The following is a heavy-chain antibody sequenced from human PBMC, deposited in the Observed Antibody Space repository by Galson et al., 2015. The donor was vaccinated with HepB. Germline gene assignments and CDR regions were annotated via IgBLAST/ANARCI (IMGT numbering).Heavy chain of an antibody. CDR1: GFTFSNAW. D-gene: IGHD6-19*01. CDR2: IQSKTDGGAT. V-gene: IGHV3-15*07. J-gene: IGHJ4*02. CDR3: TTGQYNSGWYPWDY. Sequence: SLRLSCAASGFTFSNAWMNWVRQAPGKGLEWVGRIQSKTDGGATDYGAPVKGRFTISRDDSKNMLYLQMNSLKSEDTAVYYCTTGQYNSGWYPWDYWGQGTLVTVSS.